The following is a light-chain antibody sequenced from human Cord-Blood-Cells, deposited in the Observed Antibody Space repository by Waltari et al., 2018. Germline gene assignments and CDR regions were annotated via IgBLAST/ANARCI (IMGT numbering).Light chain of an antibody. CDR3: QQSYSTPYP. CDR2: AAS. CDR1: QSISSY. Sequence: DIQMTQSPSSLSASVGDRVTITCRASQSISSYLNWYQQKPGKAPKLLLYAASSLQSGVPSRFSGSGSGTEFTLTISSLQPEDFATYYCQQSYSTPYPFGQGTKLEIK. J-gene: IGKJ2*01. V-gene: IGKV1-39*01.